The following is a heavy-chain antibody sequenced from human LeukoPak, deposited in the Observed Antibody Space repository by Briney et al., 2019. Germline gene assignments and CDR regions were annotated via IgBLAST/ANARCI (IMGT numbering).Heavy chain of an antibody. Sequence: GGPLRLSCAASGFTVSSNYMSWVRQAPGKGLEWVSVIYSGGSTYYADSVKGRFTISRDNSKNTLYLQMNSLRAEDTAVYYCARESYSSGFDYWGQGTLVTVSS. D-gene: IGHD6-19*01. CDR3: ARESYSSGFDY. CDR1: GFTVSSNY. V-gene: IGHV3-53*01. J-gene: IGHJ4*02. CDR2: IYSGGST.